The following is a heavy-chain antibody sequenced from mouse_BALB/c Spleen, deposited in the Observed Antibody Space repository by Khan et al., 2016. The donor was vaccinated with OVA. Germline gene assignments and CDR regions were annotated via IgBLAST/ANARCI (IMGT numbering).Heavy chain of an antibody. Sequence: VQLKESGPGLVKPSQSLSLTCSVTGYSIISGYFWNWIRQFPGNKLEWMGYIRYDGDSNYNQSLKNRISITRDTSKNLFFLKLKSVTPEDTATXYCARGGSSGPAWFAYWGQGTLVTVSA. D-gene: IGHD3-1*01. CDR2: IRYDGDS. CDR1: GYSIISGYF. J-gene: IGHJ3*01. CDR3: ARGGSSGPAWFAY. V-gene: IGHV3-6*02.